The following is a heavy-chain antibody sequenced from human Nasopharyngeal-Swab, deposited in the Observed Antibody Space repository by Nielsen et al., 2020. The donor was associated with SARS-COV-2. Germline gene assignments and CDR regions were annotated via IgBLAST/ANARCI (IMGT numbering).Heavy chain of an antibody. J-gene: IGHJ6*03. CDR1: GATFSSYA. CDR2: NIPIFGTA. D-gene: IGHD6-6*01. V-gene: IGHV1-69*13. CDR3: ARDSGIVVRLSYYYYMDV. Sequence: SVTVSCKPSGATFSSYAPSRPRQPPGHGLAWTGGNIPIFGTANYAQKFQGRVTITADESTSTAYMELSSLRSEDTAVYYCARDSGIVVRLSYYYYMDVWGKGTTVTVSS.